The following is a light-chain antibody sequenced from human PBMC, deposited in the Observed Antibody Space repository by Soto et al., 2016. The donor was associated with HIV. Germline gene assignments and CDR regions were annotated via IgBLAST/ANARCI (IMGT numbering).Light chain of an antibody. Sequence: DIQLTQSPSFLSASVGDRVTITCRASQGISSYLAWYQQKPGKAPNLLIYEASTLQSGVPSRFSGSGSGTDFTLTISSLQPEDFATYYCLQHNSYPRTFGQGTRVDVK. CDR3: LQHNSYPRT. CDR1: QGISSY. CDR2: EAS. V-gene: IGKV1-9*01. J-gene: IGKJ1*01.